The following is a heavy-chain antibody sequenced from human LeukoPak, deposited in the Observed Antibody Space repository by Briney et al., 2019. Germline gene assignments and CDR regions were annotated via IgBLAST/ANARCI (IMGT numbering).Heavy chain of an antibody. D-gene: IGHD4-23*01. J-gene: IGHJ5*02. CDR2: IYYTGST. Sequence: SETLSLTCSVSGGYIITSDHYWGWIRQPPGKELEWIGSIYYTGSTSTNPFFKSRVTVSVDTSKNQFSLNLTSVTAADTAVYYCARERYYYGGKTWFDPWGQGTLVTVSS. V-gene: IGHV4-39*07. CDR1: GGYIITSDHY. CDR3: ARERYYYGGKTWFDP.